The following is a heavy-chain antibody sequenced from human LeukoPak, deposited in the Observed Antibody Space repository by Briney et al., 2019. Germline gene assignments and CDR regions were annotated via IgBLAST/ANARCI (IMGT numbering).Heavy chain of an antibody. CDR2: IYNGGRTYYGGRT. CDR1: GFTVSSNY. J-gene: IGHJ4*02. CDR3: ARAPVTSCRGAFCYPFDY. V-gene: IGHV3-23*03. Sequence: GGSLRLSCAASGFTVSSNYMSWVRQAPGKGLEWVSVIYNGGRTYYGGRTYYADSVRGRFTISRDNSKNTVYLQMNSLRAEDAAVYYCARAPVTSCRGAFCYPFDYWGPGILVTVSS. D-gene: IGHD2-15*01.